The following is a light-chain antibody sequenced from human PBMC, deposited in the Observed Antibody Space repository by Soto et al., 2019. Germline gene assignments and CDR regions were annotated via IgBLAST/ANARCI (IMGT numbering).Light chain of an antibody. J-gene: IGKJ1*01. CDR1: QSISRT. V-gene: IGKV3-20*01. Sequence: EILMTQSPATLSVSPGEGLTLSCRASQSISRTLAWYQQKPGQAPRLLIFGASIRDTGIPDRFSGSGSGTDFTLTISRLESEDFAVYYCQQYGSSPGTFGQGTKVDIK. CDR3: QQYGSSPGT. CDR2: GAS.